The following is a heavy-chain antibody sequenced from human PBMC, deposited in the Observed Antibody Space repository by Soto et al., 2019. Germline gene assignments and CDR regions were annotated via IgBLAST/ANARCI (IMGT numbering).Heavy chain of an antibody. Sequence: QVQLVQSGAEVKEPGDSVRVSCEASGYTFTAYYIHWVRQAPGQGLEWMGWINPKFGDTTYSQDFQGRVSLTRDMSISTVYMELSRLTSHHTAIYYCARNMDYYYGRGSGNGHGVWGPGTTVTVFS. CDR2: INPKFGDT. D-gene: IGHD3-10*02. V-gene: IGHV1-2*02. J-gene: IGHJ6*02. CDR3: ARNMDYYYGRGSGNGHGV. CDR1: GYTFTAYY.